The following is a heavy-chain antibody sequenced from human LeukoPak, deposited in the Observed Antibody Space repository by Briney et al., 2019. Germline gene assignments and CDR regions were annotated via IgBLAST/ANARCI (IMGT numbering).Heavy chain of an antibody. CDR2: ITYSGST. CDR3: VRHTTSGWYQVVY. CDR1: GGSINSDY. D-gene: IGHD6-19*01. J-gene: IGHJ4*02. V-gene: IGHV4-59*01. Sequence: SETLSLTCSVSGGSINSDYWNWIRQPPGKGLEWIGFITYSGSTDHNPSLKSRVTISVDASKNQFSLKLTSVTAADTAVYYCVRHTTSGWYQVVYWGQGTLVTVSS.